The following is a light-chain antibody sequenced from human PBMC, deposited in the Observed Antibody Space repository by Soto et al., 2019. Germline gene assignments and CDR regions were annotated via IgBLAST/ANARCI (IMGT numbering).Light chain of an antibody. CDR3: CSYAGSSTWV. Sequence: QSALTQPASVSGSPGQSITISCTGTSSDVGSYNLVSWYQQHPGKAPKLMIYEGSKRPSGVSNRFSGSKSGNTASLTISGLQAEDEADYYCCSYAGSSTWVFGGWTKLTGL. J-gene: IGLJ3*02. V-gene: IGLV2-23*01. CDR1: SSDVGSYNL. CDR2: EGS.